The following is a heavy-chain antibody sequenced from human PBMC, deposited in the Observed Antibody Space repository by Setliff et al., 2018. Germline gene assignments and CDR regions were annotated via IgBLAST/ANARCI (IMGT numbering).Heavy chain of an antibody. D-gene: IGHD3-22*01. CDR1: GGSINLYY. V-gene: IGHV4-59*08. CDR2: MHYTGTA. CDR3: ATRTYYDSNGYYYAIAGPFDI. J-gene: IGHJ3*02. Sequence: PSETLSLTCSVSGGSINLYYWSWIRQPPGKEMEWIGYMHYTGTASFNPALKSRVSIFVDASKDHFSLKVNSVTAADTALYYCATRTYYDSNGYYYAIAGPFDIWGQGTMVTVSS.